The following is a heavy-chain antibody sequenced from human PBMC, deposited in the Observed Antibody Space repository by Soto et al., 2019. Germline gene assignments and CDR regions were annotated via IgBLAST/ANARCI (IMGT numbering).Heavy chain of an antibody. CDR1: GGSVSSGSYY. V-gene: IGHV4-61*01. Sequence: ASETLSLTCTVSGGSVSSGSYYWSWIRQPPGKGLEWIGYIYYSGSTNYNPSLKSRVTISVDTSKNQFSLKLSSVTAADTAVYYCARDFSSSSFNYYYGMDVWGQGTTVTVSS. D-gene: IGHD6-6*01. J-gene: IGHJ6*02. CDR3: ARDFSSSSFNYYYGMDV. CDR2: IYYSGST.